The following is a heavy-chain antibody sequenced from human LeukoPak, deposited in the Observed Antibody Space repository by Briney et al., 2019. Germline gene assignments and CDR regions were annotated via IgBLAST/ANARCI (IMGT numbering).Heavy chain of an antibody. CDR2: INTDGSST. V-gene: IGHV3-74*01. CDR3: AKDLPSYSSSSGHDY. Sequence: GGSLRLSCAASGFTFSSYWMHWVRQAPGKGLVWVSRINTDGSSTSYADSVKGRFTISRDNAKNTLYLQMNSLRAEDTAVYYYAKDLPSYSSSSGHDYWGQGTLVTVSS. J-gene: IGHJ4*02. CDR1: GFTFSSYW. D-gene: IGHD6-6*01.